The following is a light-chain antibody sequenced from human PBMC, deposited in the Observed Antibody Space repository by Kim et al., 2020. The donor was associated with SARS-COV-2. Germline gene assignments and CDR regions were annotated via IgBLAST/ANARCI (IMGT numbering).Light chain of an antibody. Sequence: DIQMTQSPSSLSASVGDGVTITCRASQDIANYLAWYQQKPGKVPKLLVYAAPALKSGVPSRFSGNRSGTDFTLTISNLQPEDVATYYCQKYDSAPWTFGQGTKLEIK. CDR3: QKYDSAPWT. J-gene: IGKJ1*01. V-gene: IGKV1-27*01. CDR2: AAP. CDR1: QDIANY.